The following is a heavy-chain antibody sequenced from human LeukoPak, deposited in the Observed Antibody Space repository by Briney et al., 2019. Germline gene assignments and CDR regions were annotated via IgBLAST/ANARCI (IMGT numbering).Heavy chain of an antibody. D-gene: IGHD1/OR15-1a*01. CDR3: ARNNDKDV. CDR1: GFILSNHW. V-gene: IGHV3-7*03. Sequence: GGSLRLSCAASGFILSNHWMTWVRQAPGKGPEWVANVNKDGSENYYVDSVKGRFTISRDTAKNSLYLQMNDLRAEDTALYYCARNNDKDVWGQGTTVIVSS. J-gene: IGHJ6*02. CDR2: VNKDGSEN.